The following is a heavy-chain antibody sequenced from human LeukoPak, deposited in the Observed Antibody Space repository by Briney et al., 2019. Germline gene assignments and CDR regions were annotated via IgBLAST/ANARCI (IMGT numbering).Heavy chain of an antibody. CDR3: ARVLAMARGYYFDY. CDR2: INAGNGNT. Sequence: ASVKVSCKASGGTFSSYAISWARQAPGQRLEWMGWINAGNGNTKYSQKFQGRVTITRDTSASTAYMELSSLRSEDTAVYYCARVLAMARGYYFDYWGQGTLVTVSS. CDR1: GGTFSSYA. D-gene: IGHD3-10*01. V-gene: IGHV1-3*01. J-gene: IGHJ4*02.